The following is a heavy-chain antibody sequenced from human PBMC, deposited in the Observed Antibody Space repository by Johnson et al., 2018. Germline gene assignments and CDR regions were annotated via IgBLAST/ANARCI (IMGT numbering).Heavy chain of an antibody. D-gene: IGHD4-23*01. CDR2: MNPNSGNT. J-gene: IGHJ1*01. CDR1: GYSFPTYD. CDR3: ARARDVGGTDFQH. Sequence: QVQLGEAGAEVKEPGASVEVSCKASGYSFPTYDINWVRQATGQGLEWMGWMNPNSGNTGSAQKFQGRVTMTRDTSIRTAYMELSSLRSEDTAVYYCARARDVGGTDFQHWGQGTLVTVSS. V-gene: IGHV1-8*01.